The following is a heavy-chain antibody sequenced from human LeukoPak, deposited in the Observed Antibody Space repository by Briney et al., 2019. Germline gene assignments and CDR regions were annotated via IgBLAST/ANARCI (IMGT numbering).Heavy chain of an antibody. CDR3: ARQGRPIVVVPAATWFDP. V-gene: IGHV5-51*01. D-gene: IGHD2-2*01. Sequence: GESLKISCKGSGYSFTSYWIGWVRQMPGKCLEWMGIIYPGDSDTRYSPSFQGQVTISADKYISTADLQWSSLKASDTAMYYCARQGRPIVVVPAATWFDPWGQGTLVTVSS. CDR1: GYSFTSYW. CDR2: IYPGDSDT. J-gene: IGHJ5*02.